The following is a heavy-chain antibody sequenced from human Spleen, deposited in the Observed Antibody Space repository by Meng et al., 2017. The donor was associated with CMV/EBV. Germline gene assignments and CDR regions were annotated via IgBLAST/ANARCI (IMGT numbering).Heavy chain of an antibody. CDR1: GYTFGSYG. Sequence: QVHLLQSEPEVKKLGASVRVACKASGYTFGSYGICWVRQAPGQGLEWMGWFVNYVDTYPAPKFQGRVTMTTDTHTNTAFMELRSLTSDDTAVYYCASGTPGRSYCDYWGQGTLVTVSS. V-gene: IGHV1-18*01. D-gene: IGHD2-15*01. J-gene: IGHJ4*02. CDR2: FVNYVDT. CDR3: ASGTPGRSYCDY.